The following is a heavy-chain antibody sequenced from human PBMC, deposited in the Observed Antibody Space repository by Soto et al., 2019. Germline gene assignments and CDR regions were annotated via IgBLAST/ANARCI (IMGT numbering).Heavy chain of an antibody. CDR2: IIPMFGTA. CDR3: ARGSRDCSGGTCFPLPTAEYFRH. CDR1: GGTFSSHV. Sequence: QVQLVQSGPEVKKPGSSVKVSCKASGGTFSSHVFTWVRQAPGRGLEWMGGIIPMFGTANHAQKFRGRVTLIADESTNTAYLELSSLRSEDTAVYYCARGSRDCSGGTCFPLPTAEYFRHWGQGTLSTVSS. J-gene: IGHJ1*01. V-gene: IGHV1-69*01. D-gene: IGHD2-15*01.